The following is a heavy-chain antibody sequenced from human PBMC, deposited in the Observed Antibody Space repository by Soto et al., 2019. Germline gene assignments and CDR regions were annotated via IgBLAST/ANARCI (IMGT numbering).Heavy chain of an antibody. CDR3: AKDQPDYGDYGYFDC. CDR2: ISYDGSNK. CDR1: GFTFSSYG. J-gene: IGHJ4*02. Sequence: GGSLRLSCAASGFTFSSYGMHWVRQAPGKGLEWVAVISYDGSNKYYADSVKGRFTISRDNSKNTLYLQMNSLRAEDTAVYYCAKDQPDYGDYGYFDCWGQGTLVTVSS. V-gene: IGHV3-30*18. D-gene: IGHD4-17*01.